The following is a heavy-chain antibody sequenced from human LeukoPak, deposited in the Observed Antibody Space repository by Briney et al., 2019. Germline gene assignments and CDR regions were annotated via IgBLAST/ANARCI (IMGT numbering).Heavy chain of an antibody. Sequence: GGSLRLSCAASGFTFSSYWMHWVRQVPGKGLVWVSRIEGGAIDTDYADFVKGRFTISRDNAKNSLYLQMNSLRAEDTALYYCAKDFNYDILTGYDNFDYWGQGTLVTVSS. CDR2: IEGGAIDT. CDR3: AKDFNYDILTGYDNFDY. J-gene: IGHJ4*02. CDR1: GFTFSSYW. V-gene: IGHV3-74*01. D-gene: IGHD3-9*01.